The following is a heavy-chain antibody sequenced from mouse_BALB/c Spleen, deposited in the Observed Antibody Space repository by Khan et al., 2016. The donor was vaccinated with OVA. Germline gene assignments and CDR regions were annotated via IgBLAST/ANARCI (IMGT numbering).Heavy chain of an antibody. V-gene: IGHV1S29*02. CDR2: IFPNTGDT. CDR3: ARSGYGSFGY. J-gene: IGHJ3*01. D-gene: IGHD1-2*01. Sequence: VQLPPSLPYLFKPFSSVKISCKASGYTFTDYNMDWVRQSLGESLEWIGYIFPNTGDTGYNQKFKTKATLTVDSSSSTAYMELRSLTSEDSAVYFCARSGYGSFGYWGQGTLVTVSA. CDR1: GYTFTDYN.